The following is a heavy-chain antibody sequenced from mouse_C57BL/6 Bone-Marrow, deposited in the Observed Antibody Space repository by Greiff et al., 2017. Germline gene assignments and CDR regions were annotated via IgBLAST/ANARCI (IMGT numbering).Heavy chain of an antibody. D-gene: IGHD2-4*01. CDR2: IHPHSGST. CDR3: VYDYDGYAMDY. J-gene: IGHJ4*01. Sequence: QVQLQQPGAELVKPGASVKLSCKASGYTFTSYWMHWVKQRPGQGLEWIGMIHPHSGSTNYNEKFKSKATLTVDKSSSTAYMQLSSLTSEESAVYYCVYDYDGYAMDYWGQGTSVTVSS. V-gene: IGHV1-64*01. CDR1: GYTFTSYW.